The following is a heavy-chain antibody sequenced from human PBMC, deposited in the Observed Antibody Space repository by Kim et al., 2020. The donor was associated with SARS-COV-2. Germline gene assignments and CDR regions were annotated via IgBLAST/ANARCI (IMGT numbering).Heavy chain of an antibody. D-gene: IGHD2-2*01. CDR2: INHSGST. Sequence: SETLSLTCAVYGGSFSGYYWSWIRQPPGKGLEWIGEINHSGSTNYNPSLKSRVTISVDTSKNQFSLKLSSVTAADTAVYYCASKTQKKYCSSTSCYLWPPTADNWFDPWGQGTLVTVSS. CDR3: ASKTQKKYCSSTSCYLWPPTADNWFDP. J-gene: IGHJ5*02. V-gene: IGHV4-34*01. CDR1: GGSFSGYY.